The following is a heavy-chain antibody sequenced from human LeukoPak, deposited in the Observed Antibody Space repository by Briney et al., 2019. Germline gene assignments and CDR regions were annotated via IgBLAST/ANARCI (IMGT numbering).Heavy chain of an antibody. CDR1: GGSFSGYY. CDR2: INHSGST. CDR3: ARFCGTSCPYYYYYGMDV. D-gene: IGHD2-2*01. J-gene: IGHJ6*02. Sequence: SETLSLTCAVYGGSFSGYYWSWIRQPPGKGLEWIGEINHSGSTNYNPSLKSRVTISVDTSKNQFSLKLSSVTAADTAVYYCARFCGTSCPYYYYYGMDVWGQGTTVTVSS. V-gene: IGHV4-34*01.